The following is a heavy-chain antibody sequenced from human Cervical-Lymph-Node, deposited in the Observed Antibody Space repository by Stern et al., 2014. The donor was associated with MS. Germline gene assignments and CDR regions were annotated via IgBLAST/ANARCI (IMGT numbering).Heavy chain of an antibody. D-gene: IGHD6-13*01. Sequence: MQLVESGAEVKKPGASVKVSCKASGYTFTGYYMHWVRQAPGQGLEWMGRINPYSGGTNYAQKFQGRVTMTRDTSISTAYMELSRLRSDDTAVYYCARSLAAVYYYGMDVWGQGTTVTVSS. J-gene: IGHJ6*02. CDR2: INPYSGGT. CDR1: GYTFTGYY. V-gene: IGHV1-2*06. CDR3: ARSLAAVYYYGMDV.